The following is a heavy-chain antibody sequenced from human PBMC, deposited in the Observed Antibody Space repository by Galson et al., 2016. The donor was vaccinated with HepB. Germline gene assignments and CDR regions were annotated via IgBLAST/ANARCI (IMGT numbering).Heavy chain of an antibody. J-gene: IGHJ4*02. D-gene: IGHD6-19*01. Sequence: SLRLSCAASGFTFSDYYMSWIRQAPGKGLEWVSYISSSSYTNYADSVKGRFTISRDNAKNSLYLQKNSLRVEDTAVYYCARIDSSAWYPDDYWGQGTLVTVSS. CDR3: ARIDSSAWYPDDY. CDR2: ISSSSYT. V-gene: IGHV3-11*06. CDR1: GFTFSDYY.